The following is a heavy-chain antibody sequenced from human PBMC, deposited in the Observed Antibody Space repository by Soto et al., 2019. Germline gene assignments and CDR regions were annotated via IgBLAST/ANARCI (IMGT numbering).Heavy chain of an antibody. V-gene: IGHV1-8*01. D-gene: IGHD3-22*01. J-gene: IGHJ4*02. Sequence: QVQLVQSGAEVKKPGASVKVSCKASGYTFTSYDINWVRQATGQGREWMGWMNPNSGNTGYAQKFQGRVTMTRNTSISTAYMELSSLRSEDTAVYYCARADYYDRSGYLLPCGYWGQGTLVTVSS. CDR3: ARADYYDRSGYLLPCGY. CDR2: MNPNSGNT. CDR1: GYTFTSYD.